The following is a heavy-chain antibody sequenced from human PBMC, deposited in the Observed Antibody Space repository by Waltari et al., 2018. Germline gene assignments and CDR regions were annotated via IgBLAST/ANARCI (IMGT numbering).Heavy chain of an antibody. V-gene: IGHV3-30-3*01. CDR1: GFTFRRYA. CDR3: AREDTYYDFWGYMDV. J-gene: IGHJ6*03. CDR2: ISYDGSNK. Sequence: QVQLVESGGGVVQPGRSLRLYCAASGFTFRRYAMHWVRDAPGKGLEWVAVISYDGSNKYYADSVKGRFTISRDNSKNTLYLQMNSLRAEDTAVYYCAREDTYYDFWGYMDVWGKGTTVTISS. D-gene: IGHD3-3*01.